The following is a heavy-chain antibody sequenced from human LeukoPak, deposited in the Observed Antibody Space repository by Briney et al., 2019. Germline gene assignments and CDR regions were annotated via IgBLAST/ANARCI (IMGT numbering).Heavy chain of an antibody. V-gene: IGHV3-30-3*01. CDR1: GFTVSSNY. J-gene: IGHJ3*02. D-gene: IGHD3-10*01. CDR3: ARGREEKLLLWFGEDGAFDI. CDR2: ISYDGSNK. Sequence: GGSLRLSCTASGFTVSSNYMSWVRQAPGKVLEWVAVISYDGSNKYYADSVKGRFTISRDNSNNTLYLQTNSLRAEDTAVYYCARGREEKLLLWFGEDGAFDIWGQGTMVTVSS.